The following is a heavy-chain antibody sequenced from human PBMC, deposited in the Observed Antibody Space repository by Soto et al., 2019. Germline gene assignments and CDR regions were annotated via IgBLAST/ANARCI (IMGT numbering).Heavy chain of an antibody. D-gene: IGHD3-22*01. J-gene: IGHJ3*02. CDR2: ISGSGGST. V-gene: IGHV3-23*01. Sequence: RGALRHPCAGSALILSRYRFSLGRQAPGKGLEWVSAISGSGGSTYYADSVKGRFTISRDNSKNTLYLQMNSLRAEDTAVYYFAKDNYYDSIGDAFDIWSQGTMVTVSS. CDR3: AKDNYYDSIGDAFDI. CDR1: ALILSRYR.